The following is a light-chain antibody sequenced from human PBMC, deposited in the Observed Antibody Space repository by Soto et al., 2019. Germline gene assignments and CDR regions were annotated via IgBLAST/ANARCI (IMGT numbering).Light chain of an antibody. J-gene: IGKJ5*01. V-gene: IGKV3-11*01. CDR2: DAS. CDR1: QSVSRN. Sequence: MTQSAATLSLPPGERVTLSCRASQSVSRNLAWYQQKPGQAPRLLIYDASTRATGTPARFSGSGTGTDFTLTISSLEPEDFAVYYCQQRSNWPPITFGQGTRLEIK. CDR3: QQRSNWPPIT.